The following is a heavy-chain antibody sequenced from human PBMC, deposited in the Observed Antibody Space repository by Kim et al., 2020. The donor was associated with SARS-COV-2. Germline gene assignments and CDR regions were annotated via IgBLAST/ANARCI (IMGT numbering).Heavy chain of an antibody. V-gene: IGHV4-61*01. CDR3: ARGALYYYDTRGTFWDY. J-gene: IGHJ4*02. CDR1: GASVSSGSYY. D-gene: IGHD3-22*01. Sequence: SETLSLTCTVSGASVSSGSYYWTWIRQPPGKGLEWIGYSYYIGTTNYNPSLKSRPTISVDTSKNQFSLRLSSVTAADTAVYYCARGALYYYDTRGTFWDYCGQGSPVT. CDR2: SYYIGTT.